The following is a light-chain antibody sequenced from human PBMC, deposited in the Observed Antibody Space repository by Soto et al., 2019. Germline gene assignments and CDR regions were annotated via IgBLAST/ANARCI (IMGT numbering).Light chain of an antibody. CDR3: QHSYTVPIA. CDR2: AAS. CDR1: RDMIRL. Sequence: DIQMTQSPSSLSASVGDGVSVTCRASRDMIRLLNWYQHKPGRAPRLLIYAASTLQSGVPSRFTGSGSGTEFTLTISGLQPEDFATYYCQHSYTVPIAFGQGTRLEIK. J-gene: IGKJ5*01. V-gene: IGKV1-39*01.